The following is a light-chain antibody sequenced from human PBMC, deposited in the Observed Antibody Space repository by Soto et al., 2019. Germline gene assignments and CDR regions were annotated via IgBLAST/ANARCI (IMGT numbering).Light chain of an antibody. V-gene: IGKV2-30*01. CDR2: KVS. Sequence: DVVMTQSPLSLPVTLGQPASISCRSSQSLVYNDGNIYLNWFQQRPGQSPRRLIYKVSNRDSGVPDRFSGSGSDTDFTLKISRVAAEDVGVYYCMQGTHWPPAFGQGTKVEIK. J-gene: IGKJ1*01. CDR1: QSLVYNDGNIY. CDR3: MQGTHWPPA.